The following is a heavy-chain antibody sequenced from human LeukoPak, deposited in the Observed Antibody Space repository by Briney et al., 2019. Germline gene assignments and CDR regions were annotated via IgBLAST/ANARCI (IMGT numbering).Heavy chain of an antibody. Sequence: SETLSLTCTVSGGSISNDYWSWIRQAAGKELEWIGRIYTRGSTNYNPSLKSRVNVSLDKSKKQFSMDLNSVTAADTAVYYCARDGTYGSRRNHPASLDYWGQGTLVTVSS. V-gene: IGHV4-4*07. CDR3: ARDGTYGSRRNHPASLDY. D-gene: IGHD3-10*01. J-gene: IGHJ4*02. CDR1: GGSISNDY. CDR2: IYTRGST.